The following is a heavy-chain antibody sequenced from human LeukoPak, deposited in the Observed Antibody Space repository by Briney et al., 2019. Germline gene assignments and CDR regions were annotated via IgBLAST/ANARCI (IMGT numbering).Heavy chain of an antibody. CDR1: GFTLGDYS. CDR3: AREIAVAGNF. D-gene: IGHD6-19*01. Sequence: GGSLRLSCTASGFTLGDYSMCWVRQAPGKGLEWVANIKQDGSEKYYVDSVKGRFTISRDNAKNSLYLQMNSLRAEDTAVYYCAREIAVAGNFGGQGTLVTVSS. V-gene: IGHV3-7*01. J-gene: IGHJ4*02. CDR2: IKQDGSEK.